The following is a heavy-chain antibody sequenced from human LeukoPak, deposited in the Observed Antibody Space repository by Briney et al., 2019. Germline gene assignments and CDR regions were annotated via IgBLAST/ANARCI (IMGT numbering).Heavy chain of an antibody. V-gene: IGHV4-34*01. CDR1: GGSFSGYY. Sequence: SETLSLTCAVYGGSFSGYYWSWIRQPPGKGLEWIGEINHSGSTNYNPSLKSRVTISVDTSKNQFSLKLSSVTAADTAVYYCARGPVGAIPFDYWGQGTLVTVSS. J-gene: IGHJ4*02. D-gene: IGHD1-26*01. CDR3: ARGPVGAIPFDY. CDR2: INHSGST.